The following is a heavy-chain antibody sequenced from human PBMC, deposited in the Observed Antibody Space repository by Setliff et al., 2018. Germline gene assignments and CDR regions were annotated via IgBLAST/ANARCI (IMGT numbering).Heavy chain of an antibody. CDR1: GDSFSDYY. V-gene: IGHV3-7*01. Sequence: ETLSLTCAVYGDSFSDYYWSWIRQPPGKGLEWLASINPDGSEKYYADSVKGRFTISRGNAKNSLSLQMNNLRTEDTAVYYCFGAGTCSYWGQGTLVTVSS. CDR2: INPDGSEK. J-gene: IGHJ4*02. D-gene: IGHD3-10*01. CDR3: FGAGTCSY.